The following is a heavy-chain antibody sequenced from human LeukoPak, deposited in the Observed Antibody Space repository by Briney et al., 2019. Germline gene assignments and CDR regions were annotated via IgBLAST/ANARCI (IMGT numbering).Heavy chain of an antibody. D-gene: IGHD3-3*01. CDR1: GGSISSYY. CDR2: IYYSGST. V-gene: IGHV4-59*01. Sequence: SETLSLTCTVSGGSISSYYWSWIRQPPGKGLEWIGYIYYSGSTNYNPSLKSRVSISVDTSKNQFSLKLSSVTAADTAVYYCARVYYDFWSGYYCYYMDVWGKGTTVTVSS. J-gene: IGHJ6*03. CDR3: ARVYYDFWSGYYCYYMDV.